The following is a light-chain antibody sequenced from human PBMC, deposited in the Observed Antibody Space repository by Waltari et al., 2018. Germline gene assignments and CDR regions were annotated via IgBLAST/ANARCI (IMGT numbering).Light chain of an antibody. CDR3: CSYTGTYTHWV. V-gene: IGLV2-11*01. J-gene: IGLJ3*02. CDR2: DVS. Sequence: QSALTQPRSVSGSPGQSVTISCTGTSNDVGAYNYVSWHQQHPGKAPKLMIYDVSKRPSGVPDRFSASKSGNTASLTISGLQADDEADYYCCSYTGTYTHWVFGGGTKLTVL. CDR1: SNDVGAYNY.